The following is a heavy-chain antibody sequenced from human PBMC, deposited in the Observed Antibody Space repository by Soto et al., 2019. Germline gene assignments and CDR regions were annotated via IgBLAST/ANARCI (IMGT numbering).Heavy chain of an antibody. CDR3: ARTAGIAVAGTPWFDP. CDR1: GFTFSSYS. D-gene: IGHD6-19*01. CDR2: ISSSSSYI. Sequence: GGSLRLSCAASGFTFSSYSMNWVREAPGKGLEWVSSISSSSSYIYYADSVKGRFTISRDNAKNSLYLQMNSLRAEDTAVYYCARTAGIAVAGTPWFDPWGQGTLVTVSS. J-gene: IGHJ5*02. V-gene: IGHV3-21*01.